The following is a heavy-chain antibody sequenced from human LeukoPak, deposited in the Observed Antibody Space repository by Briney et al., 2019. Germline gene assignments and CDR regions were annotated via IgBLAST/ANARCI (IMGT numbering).Heavy chain of an antibody. CDR3: ARGIATSGDF. CDR2: IKQDGSEK. D-gene: IGHD5-24*01. V-gene: IGHV3-7*01. Sequence: GGSLRLSCAASGFTFNNYWMNWVRQAPGKGLEWVANIKQDGSEKFYEDSVKGRFTISRDNAKNSLYLQMNSLRAEDTAVYYCARGIATSGDFWGQGTLVTVSS. J-gene: IGHJ4*02. CDR1: GFTFNNYW.